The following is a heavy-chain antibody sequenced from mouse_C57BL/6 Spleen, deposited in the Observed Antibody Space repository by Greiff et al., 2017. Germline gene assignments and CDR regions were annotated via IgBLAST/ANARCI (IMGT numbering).Heavy chain of an antibody. CDR1: GYTFTSYT. J-gene: IGHJ4*01. V-gene: IGHV1-4*01. CDR3: AREGSNDGAMDY. CDR2: INPSSGYT. D-gene: IGHD2-12*01. Sequence: VQLQQSGAELARPGASVKMSCKASGYTFTSYTMHWVKQRPGQGLEWIGYINPSSGYTKYNQKFKDKATLTADKSSSKAYMQLSSLTSEDSAVYYCAREGSNDGAMDYWGQGTSVTVSS.